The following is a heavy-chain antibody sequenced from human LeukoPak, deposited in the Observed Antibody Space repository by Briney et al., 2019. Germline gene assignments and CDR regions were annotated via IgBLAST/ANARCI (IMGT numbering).Heavy chain of an antibody. Sequence: SETLSLTCTVSGGSISSSSYYWGWIRQPPGKGLEWIGSIYYSGSTYYNPSLESRVTISVDTSKNQFSLKLSSVTAADTAVYYCARRPGIKGSIDYWGQGTLVTVSS. J-gene: IGHJ4*02. V-gene: IGHV4-39*01. CDR1: GGSISSSSYY. CDR2: IYYSGST. D-gene: IGHD2/OR15-2a*01. CDR3: ARRPGIKGSIDY.